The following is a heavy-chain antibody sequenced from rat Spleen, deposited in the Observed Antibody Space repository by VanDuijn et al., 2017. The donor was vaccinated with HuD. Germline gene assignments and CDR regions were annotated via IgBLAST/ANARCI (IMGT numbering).Heavy chain of an antibody. CDR2: ISYGGGTT. D-gene: IGHD1-9*01. Sequence: EVQLVESDGGLVQPGRSLKLSCAASGFTFSDYNMAWVRQAPKKGLEWVATISYGGGTTYYRDSVKGRFTISRDNAKSTLSLQMDSLRSEDTATYYCARRHYGYTDYFDYWGQGVMVTVSS. J-gene: IGHJ2*01. CDR3: ARRHYGYTDYFDY. V-gene: IGHV5-7*01. CDR1: GFTFSDYN.